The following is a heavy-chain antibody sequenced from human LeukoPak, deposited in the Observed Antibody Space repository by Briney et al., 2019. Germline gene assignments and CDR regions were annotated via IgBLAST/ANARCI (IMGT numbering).Heavy chain of an antibody. Sequence: ASVKVSCKASGYTFTSYGISWVRQAPGQGLEWMGWISAYNGNTNYAQKLQGRVTMTTDTSTSTAYMELRSLRSDDTAVYYCARIVVVGTTGYYYGMDVWGKGTTVTVSS. CDR3: ARIVVVGTTGYYYGMDV. CDR1: GYTFTSYG. CDR2: ISAYNGNT. J-gene: IGHJ6*04. D-gene: IGHD2-2*01. V-gene: IGHV1-18*04.